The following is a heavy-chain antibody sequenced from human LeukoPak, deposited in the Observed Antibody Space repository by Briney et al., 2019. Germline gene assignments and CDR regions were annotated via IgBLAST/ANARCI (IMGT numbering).Heavy chain of an antibody. J-gene: IGHJ4*02. CDR1: GGSFSGYY. CDR3: ARGRAVAARRGYYFDY. Sequence: KPSETLSLTCAVYGGSFSGYYWSWIRQPPGKGLEWIGEINHSGSTNYNPSLKSRVTISVDTSKNQFSLKLSSVTAADTAVYYCARGRAVAARRGYYFDYWGQGTLVTVSS. D-gene: IGHD6-6*01. CDR2: INHSGST. V-gene: IGHV4-34*01.